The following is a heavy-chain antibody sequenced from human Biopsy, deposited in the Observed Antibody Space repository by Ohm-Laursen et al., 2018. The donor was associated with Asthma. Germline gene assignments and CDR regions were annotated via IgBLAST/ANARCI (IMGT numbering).Heavy chain of an antibody. V-gene: IGHV3-30*18. CDR2: ISKDASTQ. Sequence: SLRLSCSASGFSFSNFAIHWVRQAPGKGLEWVGVISKDASTQDYADSVKGRFTISRDNSKNTLYLQMNRLRTDDTAVYYCAKRRGYSDLTDFDHWGQGTLVTVSS. CDR1: GFSFSNFA. J-gene: IGHJ4*02. CDR3: AKRRGYSDLTDFDH. D-gene: IGHD3-3*01.